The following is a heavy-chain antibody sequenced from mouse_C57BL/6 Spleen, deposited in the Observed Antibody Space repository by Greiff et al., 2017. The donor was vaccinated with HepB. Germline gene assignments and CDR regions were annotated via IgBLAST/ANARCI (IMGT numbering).Heavy chain of an antibody. CDR2: IYPGDGDT. D-gene: IGHD1-2*01. J-gene: IGHJ2*01. CDR3: ARAADSLDY. CDR1: GYAFSSSW. Sequence: VQGVESGPELVKPGASVKISCKASGYAFSSSWMNWVKQRPGKGLEWIGRIYPGDGDTNYNGKFKGKATLTADKSSSTAYMQLSSLTSEDSAVYFCARAADSLDYWGQGTTLTVSS. V-gene: IGHV1-82*01.